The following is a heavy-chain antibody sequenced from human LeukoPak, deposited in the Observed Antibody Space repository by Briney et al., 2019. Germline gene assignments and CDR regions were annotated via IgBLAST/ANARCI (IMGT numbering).Heavy chain of an antibody. CDR2: SRDRANGYTP. D-gene: IGHD1-26*01. CDR3: TRGGTSSVAYYYHMDV. J-gene: IGHJ6*02. CDR1: GFTFSGRY. V-gene: IGHV3-72*01. Sequence: GGSLRLSCTASGFTFSGRYMDWVRQAPGRGLEWVGRSRDRANGYTPEYAASVRGRFTISRDDSETSMYLQMNSLKTEDSAVYYCTRGGTSSVAYYYHMDVWGQGTTVTVSS.